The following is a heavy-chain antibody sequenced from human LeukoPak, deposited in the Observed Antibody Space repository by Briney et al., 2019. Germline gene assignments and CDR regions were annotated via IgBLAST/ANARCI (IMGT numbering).Heavy chain of an antibody. Sequence: PGGSLRLSCAASGFTFDDYTMHWVRQAPGKGLEWVSLITWDGGSTYYADSVKGRFTIFRDNSKNSLYLQMNSLRTEDTALYYCAKGKNTGSYLSHVDYWGQGTLVTVSS. CDR1: GFTFDDYT. V-gene: IGHV3-43*01. CDR2: ITWDGGST. D-gene: IGHD3-10*01. CDR3: AKGKNTGSYLSHVDY. J-gene: IGHJ4*02.